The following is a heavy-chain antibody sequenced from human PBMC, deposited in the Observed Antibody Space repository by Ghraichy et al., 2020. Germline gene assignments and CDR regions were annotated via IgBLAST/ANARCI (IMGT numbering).Heavy chain of an antibody. V-gene: IGHV3-7*03. Sequence: GGSLRLSCAASGFTFSSYWMSWVRQAPGKGLEWVANIKQDGSEKYYVDSVKGRFTISRDNAKNSLYLQMNSLRAEDTAVYYCARDYYDSSGWGYYFQHWGQGTLVTVSS. J-gene: IGHJ1*01. CDR1: GFTFSSYW. CDR2: IKQDGSEK. D-gene: IGHD3-22*01. CDR3: ARDYYDSSGWGYYFQH.